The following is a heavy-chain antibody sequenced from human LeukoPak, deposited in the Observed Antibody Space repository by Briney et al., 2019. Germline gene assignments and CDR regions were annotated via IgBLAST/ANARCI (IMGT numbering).Heavy chain of an antibody. Sequence: PGGSLRLSCAASGFTVSSNYMSWVRQAPGKGLEWVSVIYTGGSIYYADSVKGRITISRDNSENTLYLQMNSLRAEDTAVYYCAIAPPGVHPFDYWGQGRLVTVSS. CDR2: IYTGGSI. CDR3: AIAPPGVHPFDY. J-gene: IGHJ4*02. V-gene: IGHV3-53*01. D-gene: IGHD3-10*01. CDR1: GFTVSSNY.